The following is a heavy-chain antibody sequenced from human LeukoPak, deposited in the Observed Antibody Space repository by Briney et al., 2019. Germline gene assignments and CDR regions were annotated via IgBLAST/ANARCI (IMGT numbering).Heavy chain of an antibody. J-gene: IGHJ4*02. CDR3: ARMNKPRSYPLYYFDY. V-gene: IGHV3-66*01. CDR1: GFTVSSNY. D-gene: IGHD1/OR15-1a*01. Sequence: GGSQRLSCAASGFTVSSNYMSWVRQAPGKGLEWVSVIYSGGSTYYADSVKGRFTISRDNSKNTLYLQMNSLRAEDTAVYYCARMNKPRSYPLYYFDYWGQGTLVTVSS. CDR2: IYSGGST.